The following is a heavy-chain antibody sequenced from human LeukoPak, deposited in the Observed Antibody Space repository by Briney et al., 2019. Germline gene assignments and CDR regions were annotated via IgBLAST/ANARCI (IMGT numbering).Heavy chain of an antibody. CDR3: AKDPSPYSSDDY. Sequence: QPGGSLRLSCAASGFTFSSYAMSWVRRAPGKGLEWVSTLSGSGGSTFYTDSVKGRFTISRDNSKDTLYLQMNSLRAEDTAVYYCAKDPSPYSSDDYWGQGTLVTVSS. CDR1: GFTFSSYA. J-gene: IGHJ4*02. CDR2: LSGSGGST. V-gene: IGHV3-23*01. D-gene: IGHD4-4*01.